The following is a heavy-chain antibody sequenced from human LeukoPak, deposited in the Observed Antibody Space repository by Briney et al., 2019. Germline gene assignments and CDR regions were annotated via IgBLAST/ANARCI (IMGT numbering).Heavy chain of an antibody. CDR1: GGTFSSYA. J-gene: IGHJ4*02. CDR2: IIPIFGTA. CDR3: ARGGSYYNWFDY. D-gene: IGHD3-10*01. V-gene: IGHV1-69*13. Sequence: SVKASCKASGGTFSSYAISWVRQAPGQGLEWMGGIIPIFGTANYAQKFQGRVTITADESTSTAYMELSSLRSEDTAVYYCARGGSYYNWFDYWGQGTLVTVSS.